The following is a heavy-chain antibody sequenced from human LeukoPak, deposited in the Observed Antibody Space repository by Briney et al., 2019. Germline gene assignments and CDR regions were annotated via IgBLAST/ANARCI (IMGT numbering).Heavy chain of an antibody. CDR2: INPNSGDT. CDR1: GYTFTGYY. Sequence: ASVKVSCKASGYTFTGYYIHWVRQAPGQGLEWMGWINPNSGDTNNAQKFQGRVTMTRDTSISTAYMEVSRLRSDDTAVYYCARVNRPFGYSGSDLAMDVWGKGTTVTVSS. D-gene: IGHD5-12*01. V-gene: IGHV1-2*02. J-gene: IGHJ6*04. CDR3: ARVNRPFGYSGSDLAMDV.